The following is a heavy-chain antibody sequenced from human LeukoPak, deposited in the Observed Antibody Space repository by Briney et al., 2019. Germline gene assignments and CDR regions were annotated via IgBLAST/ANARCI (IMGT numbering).Heavy chain of an antibody. CDR1: GFTFSSYG. J-gene: IGHJ4*02. CDR2: ISYDGSNK. CDR3: ARNSGSYDY. Sequence: GGSLRLSCAASGFTFSSYGMHWVRQAPGKGLEWVAVISYDGSNKYYADSVKGRFTISRDNSKNTLYLQMGSLRAEDMAVYYCARNSGSYDYWGQGTLVTVSS. V-gene: IGHV3-30*03. D-gene: IGHD1-26*01.